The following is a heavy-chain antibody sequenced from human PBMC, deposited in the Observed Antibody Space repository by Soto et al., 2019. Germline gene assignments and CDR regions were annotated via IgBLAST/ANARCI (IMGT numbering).Heavy chain of an antibody. CDR1: GGSFSGYY. CDR3: ARGYRLSRRGFDP. V-gene: IGHV4-34*01. D-gene: IGHD1-26*01. Sequence: PSETLSLTCAVYGGSFSGYYWSWIRQPPGKGLEWIGEINHSGSTNYNPSLKSRVTISVDTSKNQFSLKLSSVTAADTAVYYCARGYRLSRRGFDPWGQGTLVTVSS. J-gene: IGHJ5*02. CDR2: INHSGST.